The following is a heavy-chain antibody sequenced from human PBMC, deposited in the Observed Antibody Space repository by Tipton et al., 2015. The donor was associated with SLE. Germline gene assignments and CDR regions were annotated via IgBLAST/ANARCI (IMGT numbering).Heavy chain of an antibody. CDR3: AAGRHDCSFSVCDLGP. CDR1: GFTFGDYN. CDR2: ISVDGTYT. J-gene: IGHJ5*02. V-gene: IGHV3-30-3*01. D-gene: IGHD5/OR15-5a*01. Sequence: SLRLSCTASGFTFGDYNLSWVRQAPGKGLEWVTLISVDGTYTRYADPVKGRFTISRDNSKNTLNLQMDSLRPEDTAMYYCAAGRHDCSFSVCDLGPWGQGTLVTVSS.